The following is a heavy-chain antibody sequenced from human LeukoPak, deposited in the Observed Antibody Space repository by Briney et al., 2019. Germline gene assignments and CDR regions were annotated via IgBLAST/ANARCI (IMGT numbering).Heavy chain of an antibody. D-gene: IGHD3-22*01. Sequence: ASVKVSCKVSGYTLTELSMHWVRQAPGKGLEWMGGFDPEDGETIYAQKFQGRVTMTEDTSTDTAYMELSSLRSEDTAVYYCATDRGEYYGSSGSIFDYWGQGTLVTVSS. J-gene: IGHJ4*02. V-gene: IGHV1-24*01. CDR3: ATDRGEYYGSSGSIFDY. CDR2: FDPEDGET. CDR1: GYTLTELS.